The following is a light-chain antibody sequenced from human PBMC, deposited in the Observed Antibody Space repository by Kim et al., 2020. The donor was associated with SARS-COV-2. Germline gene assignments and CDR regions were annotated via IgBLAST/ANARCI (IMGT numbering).Light chain of an antibody. V-gene: IGLV2-23*02. CDR1: SSDVGSYKL. CDR2: EVS. CDR3: CSYAGSTTWV. Sequence: QSALTQPASVSGSPGQSITISCFGTSSDVGSYKLVSWYQQHPGKVPKLMIYEVSKRPSGVSNRVSGSKSGNTASLTISGLQAEDEADYYCCSYAGSTTWVFGGGTKLTVL. J-gene: IGLJ3*02.